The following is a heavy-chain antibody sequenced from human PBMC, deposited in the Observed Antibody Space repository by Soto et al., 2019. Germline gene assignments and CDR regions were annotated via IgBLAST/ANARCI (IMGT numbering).Heavy chain of an antibody. CDR2: IYYSGTT. CDR1: GGSISSGDYY. V-gene: IGHV4-30-4*01. J-gene: IGHJ6*02. Sequence: QVQLQESGPGLVKPSQTLSLTCSVSGGSISSGDYYWSWIRQPPGKGLEWIGYIYYSGTTYYNPSLKSRVTISVDTYKTQFARKVSFVTAADTAVYYCARALIQLWPHYYYGMDVWGQGTTVTVSS. CDR3: ARALIQLWPHYYYGMDV. D-gene: IGHD5-18*01.